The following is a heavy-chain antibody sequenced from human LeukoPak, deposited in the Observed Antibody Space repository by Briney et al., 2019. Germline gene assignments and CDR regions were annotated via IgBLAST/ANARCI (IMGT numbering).Heavy chain of an antibody. D-gene: IGHD2-15*01. CDR3: ARDPSAYSSGGSCSDV. CDR2: ISAYNGNT. CDR1: GYIFTSYG. Sequence: GASVKVSCKASGYIFTSYGISWVRQAPGQGLEWMGWISAYNGNTNYAQKLQGRVTMTTDTSTSTAYMELRSLRSDDTAVYYCARDPSAYSSGGSCSDVWGQGTLVTVSS. J-gene: IGHJ4*02. V-gene: IGHV1-18*01.